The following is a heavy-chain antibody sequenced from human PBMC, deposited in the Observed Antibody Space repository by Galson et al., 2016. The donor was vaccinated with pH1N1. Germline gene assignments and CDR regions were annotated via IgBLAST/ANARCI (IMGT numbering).Heavy chain of an antibody. V-gene: IGHV1-69*13. D-gene: IGHD1-26*01. Sequence: SVKVSCKASGGPFRNYAVSWVRQAPGQGLEWMGGIIGVFASANYAQKFQGRVTITADESTTTVYMELRSLRFEDTAGYYCARGVGGSYVGDEPLDYWGQGTLVVVSS. CDR1: GGPFRNYA. J-gene: IGHJ4*02. CDR2: IIGVFASA. CDR3: ARGVGGSYVGDEPLDY.